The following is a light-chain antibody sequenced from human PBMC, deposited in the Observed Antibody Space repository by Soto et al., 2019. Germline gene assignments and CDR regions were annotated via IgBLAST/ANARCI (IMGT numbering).Light chain of an antibody. CDR1: SSDVGGYDY. J-gene: IGLJ2*01. V-gene: IGLV2-11*01. Sequence: QSVLTQPRSVSGSPGQSVTISCTGTSSDVGGYDYVSWYQQHPGKPPKLIIFDVTKRLSGVPDRFSGSKSGNTASLTISGLQSEDEAVYYCSSYAGTYTLVFGGGTKLTVL. CDR2: DVT. CDR3: SSYAGTYTLV.